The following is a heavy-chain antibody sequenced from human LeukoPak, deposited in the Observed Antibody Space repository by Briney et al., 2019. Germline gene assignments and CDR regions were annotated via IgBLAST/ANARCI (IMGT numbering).Heavy chain of an antibody. CDR1: GFTLSNYP. V-gene: IGHV3-23*01. CDR2: IGEEKSGSWT. Sequence: GGSLRLSCAASGFTLSNYPMGWVRQAPVKGLEWLSAIGEEKSGSWTKSADSVKGRFTISRDNSKNTLYLQMNSLRAEDTAVYYCAKDRVVVALYYFDYWGQGTLVTVSS. J-gene: IGHJ4*02. D-gene: IGHD3-22*01. CDR3: AKDRVVVALYYFDY.